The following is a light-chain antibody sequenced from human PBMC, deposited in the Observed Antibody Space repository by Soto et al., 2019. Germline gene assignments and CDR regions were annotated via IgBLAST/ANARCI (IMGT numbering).Light chain of an antibody. Sequence: EIVLTQSPGTLSLSPGERATLSCRAIQSFSSSHLAWYQHKPGQAPRLLIYGASTRATGIPPRFSGSGSGTEFTLTISSLQPEDFAVYYCQQYNNWPPWTFGQGTKVDI. CDR1: QSFSSSH. V-gene: IGKV3-15*01. J-gene: IGKJ1*01. CDR2: GAS. CDR3: QQYNNWPPWT.